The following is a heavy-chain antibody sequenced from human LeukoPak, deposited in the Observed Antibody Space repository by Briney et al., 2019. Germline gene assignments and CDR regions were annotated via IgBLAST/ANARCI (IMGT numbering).Heavy chain of an antibody. J-gene: IGHJ4*02. CDR3: AIAAAWEQAY. CDR1: GFTFSTYS. V-gene: IGHV3-7*01. Sequence: GGSLRLSCAASGFTFSTYSMSWVRQAPGKGLEWVSNINQDGSATNYVDSAKGRFIVSRDNATNSVFLQMSSLRAEDTAVYYCAIAAAWEQAYWGQGPLVTVSS. CDR2: INQDGSAT. D-gene: IGHD1-26*01.